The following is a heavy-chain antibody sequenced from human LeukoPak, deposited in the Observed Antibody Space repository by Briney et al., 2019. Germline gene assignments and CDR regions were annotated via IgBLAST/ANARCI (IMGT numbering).Heavy chain of an antibody. Sequence: GGSLRLSCTVSGFTVSSNSMSWVRQAPGKGLEWVSGISWNSGSIGYADSVKGRFTISRDNAKNSLYLQMNSLRAEDMALYYCAKDIRGYSYGYFDYWGQGTLVTVSS. D-gene: IGHD5-18*01. CDR3: AKDIRGYSYGYFDY. J-gene: IGHJ4*02. CDR1: GFTVSSNS. V-gene: IGHV3-9*03. CDR2: ISWNSGSI.